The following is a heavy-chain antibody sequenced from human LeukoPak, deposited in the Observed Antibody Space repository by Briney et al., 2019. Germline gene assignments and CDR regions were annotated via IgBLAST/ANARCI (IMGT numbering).Heavy chain of an antibody. CDR2: IYTSGST. J-gene: IGHJ6*03. CDR3: ARKGYYYYYMDV. Sequence: SETLSLTCTVSGGSISSYYWSWIRQPPGKGLEWIGYIYTSGSTNYNPSLKSRVTISVDTSKNQFSLKLSSVTAADTAVYYCARKGYYYYYMDVWGKGTTVTVSS. V-gene: IGHV4-4*09. CDR1: GGSISSYY.